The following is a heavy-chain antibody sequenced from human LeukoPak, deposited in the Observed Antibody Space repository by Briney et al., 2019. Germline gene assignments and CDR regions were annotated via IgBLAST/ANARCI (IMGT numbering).Heavy chain of an antibody. CDR1: GGSISGSSYY. Sequence: SETLSLTCTVSGGSISGSSYYWGRIRQPPGKGLEWIGNMYYSGSTYYNPSLKSRVTISVDTSKNQFSLNLNSVTATETAVYYCATMGIEVAGGAFDYWGQGTLVTVSS. D-gene: IGHD6-19*01. CDR2: MYYSGST. J-gene: IGHJ4*02. V-gene: IGHV4-39*01. CDR3: ATMGIEVAGGAFDY.